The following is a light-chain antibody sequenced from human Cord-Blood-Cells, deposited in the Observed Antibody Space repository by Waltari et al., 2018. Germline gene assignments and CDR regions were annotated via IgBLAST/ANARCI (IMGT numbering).Light chain of an antibody. CDR1: QSISSW. CDR3: QQYNSSWT. CDR2: DAS. Sequence: DIQMTQSPSTLSASVGDRVTITCRAIQSISSWLAWYQQKPGKAPKLLIYDASSLESGVPSRFSGSGSVTEFTLTISSLQPDDFATYYCQQYNSSWTFGQGTKVEIK. V-gene: IGKV1-5*01. J-gene: IGKJ1*01.